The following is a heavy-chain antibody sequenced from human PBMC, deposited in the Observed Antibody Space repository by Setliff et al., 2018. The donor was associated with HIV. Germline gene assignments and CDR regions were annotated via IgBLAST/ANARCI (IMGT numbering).Heavy chain of an antibody. CDR2: IYPGDSET. CDR1: GYSFTSYW. CDR3: ARRGIVVVPAGAFDI. J-gene: IGHJ3*02. Sequence: GESLKISCKGSGYSFTSYWIGWVRQVPGKGLEWMGIIYPGDSETRYSPSFQGQVTISVDKSISTAYVQWSSLKASDTAMYYCARRGIVVVPAGAFDIWGQGTMVTVSS. V-gene: IGHV5-51*01. D-gene: IGHD2-2*01.